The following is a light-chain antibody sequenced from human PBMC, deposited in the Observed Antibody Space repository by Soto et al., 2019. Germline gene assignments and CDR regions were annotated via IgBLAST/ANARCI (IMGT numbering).Light chain of an antibody. CDR3: QQTYTTPWT. Sequence: ASVGDRVTITCQTSQTINIFLNWYLQKPGEVPKLLIYAASSLQRGVPTRFSGSGSGADFTLTISSLQPEDFATYYCQQTYTTPWTFGQGTKVDIK. CDR2: AAS. J-gene: IGKJ1*01. V-gene: IGKV1-39*01. CDR1: QTINIF.